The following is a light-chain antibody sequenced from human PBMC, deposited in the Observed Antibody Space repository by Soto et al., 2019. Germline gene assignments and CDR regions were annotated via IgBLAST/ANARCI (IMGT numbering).Light chain of an antibody. J-gene: IGKJ5*01. CDR2: AAS. V-gene: IGKV1D-12*01. Sequence: DIQMTQSPSSVSASVGDRVTITCRASQGISSWLARYQQKPGKAPKLLIYAASSLQSGVPSRFSGSGSGTDFTLTISSLQPEDFATYYCQQANSFPPNFGQGTRLEIK. CDR1: QGISSW. CDR3: QQANSFPPN.